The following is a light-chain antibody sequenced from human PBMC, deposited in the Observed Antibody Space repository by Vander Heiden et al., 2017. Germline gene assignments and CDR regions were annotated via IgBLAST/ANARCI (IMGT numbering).Light chain of an antibody. CDR3: QQDGSSPPT. CDR2: GAS. J-gene: IGKJ1*01. CDR1: QSVSCSY. V-gene: IGKV3-20*01. Sequence: EIVLTQSPHTLPLSPGERATLPCRASQSVSCSYLAWYQQKPGQAPRLLIYGASNRATGIPDRFSGSGSGTDFTLTISRLEPEDFAVYYCQQDGSSPPTFGQGTKVEVK.